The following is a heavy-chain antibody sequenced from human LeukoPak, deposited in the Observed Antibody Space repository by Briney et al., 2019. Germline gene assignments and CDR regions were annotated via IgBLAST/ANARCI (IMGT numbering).Heavy chain of an antibody. D-gene: IGHD1-26*01. J-gene: IGHJ4*02. Sequence: PGGSLRLSCAASGFSVSDTYMSWVRQAPGKGLEWVSLLCSGGSTHYADSVKGRFTISRDKSKNMLSLQMNSLRAEDTAVYYCARGKSGIYTRPFDYWGQGTLVTVSS. CDR1: GFSVSDTY. CDR2: LCSGGST. CDR3: ARGKSGIYTRPFDY. V-gene: IGHV3-66*01.